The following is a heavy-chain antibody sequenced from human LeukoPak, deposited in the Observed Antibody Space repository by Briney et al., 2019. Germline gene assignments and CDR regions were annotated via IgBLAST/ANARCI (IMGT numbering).Heavy chain of an antibody. Sequence: GGSLRLSCAASGFTFSDYYMSWIGPAPGKGREWVSQVSSSGSPIYYADSVKGRFTVSRDNAKNSLYLQMNSLRAEDTAVYYCARVFTRGYSYGHFDYWGQGTLVTVSS. D-gene: IGHD5-18*01. V-gene: IGHV3-11*01. J-gene: IGHJ4*02. CDR3: ARVFTRGYSYGHFDY. CDR2: VSSSGSPI. CDR1: GFTFSDYY.